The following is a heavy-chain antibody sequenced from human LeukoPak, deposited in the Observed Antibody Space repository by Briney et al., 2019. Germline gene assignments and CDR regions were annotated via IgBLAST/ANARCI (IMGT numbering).Heavy chain of an antibody. D-gene: IGHD4-11*01. J-gene: IGHJ4*02. CDR2: IYSGGST. CDR1: GFTVSSNY. CDR3: ARVYHDYSNGIGYFDY. V-gene: IGHV3-66*01. Sequence: GGSLRLSCAASGFTVSSNYMSWVRQAPGKGLEWVSVIYSGGSTYYADSVKGRFTISRDNSKNTLYLQMNSLRAEDTAVYYCARVYHDYSNGIGYFDYWGQGTLVTVSS.